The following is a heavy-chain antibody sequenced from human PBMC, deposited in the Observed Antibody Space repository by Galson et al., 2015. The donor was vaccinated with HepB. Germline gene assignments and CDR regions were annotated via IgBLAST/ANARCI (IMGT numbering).Heavy chain of an antibody. CDR1: GFTFNTYA. Sequence: SLRLSCAASGFTFNTYAMTWVRQAPGKGLEWVSVIGGGGADIHYAESVEGRFTISRDNSKNTLYLQMNSLTAEDTAVYYCARYLRPLPGVVRVFDPWGRGTLVTVSS. V-gene: IGHV3-23*01. J-gene: IGHJ5*02. CDR3: ARYLRPLPGVVRVFDP. D-gene: IGHD2-21*01. CDR2: IGGGGADI.